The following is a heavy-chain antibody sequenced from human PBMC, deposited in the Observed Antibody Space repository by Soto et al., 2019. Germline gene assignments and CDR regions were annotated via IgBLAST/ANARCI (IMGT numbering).Heavy chain of an antibody. J-gene: IGHJ4*02. CDR3: ARGYSSGWYGGDYFDY. V-gene: IGHV1-18*04. CDR2: ISAYNGNT. Sequence: ASVKVSCKASGYTFTSYGISWVRQAPGQGLEWMGWISAYNGNTNYAQKLQGRVTMTTDTSTSTAYMELRSLRSDDTAVYYCARGYSSGWYGGDYFDYWGQGTLVTASS. CDR1: GYTFTSYG. D-gene: IGHD6-19*01.